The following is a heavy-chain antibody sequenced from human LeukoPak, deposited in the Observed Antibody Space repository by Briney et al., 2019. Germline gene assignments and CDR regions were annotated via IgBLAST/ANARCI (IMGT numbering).Heavy chain of an antibody. CDR2: FDPEDGET. J-gene: IGHJ4*02. CDR1: GYTLTELS. CDR3: ATDLAVAGRGLPY. V-gene: IGHV1-24*01. Sequence: ASVKVSCKVSGYTLTELSMHWVRQAPGKGLECMGGFDPEDGETIYAQKFQSRVTMTEDTSTDTAYMELSSLRSEDTAVYYCATDLAVAGRGLPYWGQGTLVTVSS. D-gene: IGHD6-19*01.